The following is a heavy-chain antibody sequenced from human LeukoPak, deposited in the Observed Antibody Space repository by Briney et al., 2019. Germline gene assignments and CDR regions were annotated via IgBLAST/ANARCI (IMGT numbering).Heavy chain of an antibody. CDR1: GFTVSSNY. J-gene: IGHJ4*02. V-gene: IGHV3-53*01. Sequence: PGGSLRLSCAASGFTVSSNYMSWVRQAPGKGLEWASVIYSGGGTYHADSVRGRFTISRDNSKNTLYLQMNSLGAEDTAVYYCAREDSSKWHGFENWGQGTLVTVSS. CDR2: IYSGGGT. D-gene: IGHD6-19*01. CDR3: AREDSSKWHGFEN.